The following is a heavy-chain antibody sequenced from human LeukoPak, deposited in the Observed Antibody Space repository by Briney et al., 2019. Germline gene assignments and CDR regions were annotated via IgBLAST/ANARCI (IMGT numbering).Heavy chain of an antibody. J-gene: IGHJ4*02. CDR3: ARDGDPHDSEYYFDY. V-gene: IGHV3-30*01. CDR2: ISYDGSNK. D-gene: IGHD3-3*01. CDR1: GFTFSSYA. Sequence: GGSLRLSCAASGFTFSSYAMHWVRQAPGKGLEWVAVISYDGSNKYYADSVKGRFTISRDNSKNTLYLQMNSLRAEDTAVYYCARDGDPHDSEYYFDYWGQGALVTVSS.